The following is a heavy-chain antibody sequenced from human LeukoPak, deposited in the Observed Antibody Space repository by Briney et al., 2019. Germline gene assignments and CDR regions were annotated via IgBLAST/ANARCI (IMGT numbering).Heavy chain of an antibody. V-gene: IGHV4-59*12. CDR3: ARGTWGSGYGVYYYYMDV. CDR2: IYYSGST. Sequence: PSETLSLTCTVSGGSISSYYWSWIRQPPGKGLEWIGYIYYSGSTNYNPSLKSQVTISVDTSKNQFSLKLSSVTAADTAVYYCARGTWGSGYGVYYYYMDVWGKGTTVTVSS. J-gene: IGHJ6*03. D-gene: IGHD5-12*01. CDR1: GGSISSYY.